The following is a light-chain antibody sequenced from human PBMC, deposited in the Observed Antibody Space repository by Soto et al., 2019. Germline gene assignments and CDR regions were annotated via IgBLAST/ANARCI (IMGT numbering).Light chain of an antibody. J-gene: IGKJ5*01. CDR2: DAS. V-gene: IGKV1-39*01. CDR1: QDISNY. Sequence: DIQMTQSPSSLSASVGDRVTITCQASQDISNYLNWYQQKPGKAPKLLIYDASSLQSGVPSRFSGSGSGTDFTLTISSLQPEDFATYYCQQSFSIPITFGQGTRLEI. CDR3: QQSFSIPIT.